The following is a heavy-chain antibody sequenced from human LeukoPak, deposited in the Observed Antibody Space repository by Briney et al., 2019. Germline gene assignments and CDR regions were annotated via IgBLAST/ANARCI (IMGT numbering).Heavy chain of an antibody. J-gene: IGHJ4*02. D-gene: IGHD4-17*01. CDR2: ISSSSSYI. CDR1: GFTFSSYS. Sequence: PGGSLRLSCAASGFTFSSYSMNWVRQAPGKGLEWVSSISSSSSYIYYADSVKGRFTISRDNAKKSLYLQMNSLRAEDTAVYYCARDGPAVTTDQFDYWGQGTLVTVSS. CDR3: ARDGPAVTTDQFDY. V-gene: IGHV3-21*01.